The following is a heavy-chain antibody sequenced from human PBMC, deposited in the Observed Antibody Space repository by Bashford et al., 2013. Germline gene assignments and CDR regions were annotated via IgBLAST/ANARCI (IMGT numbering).Heavy chain of an antibody. V-gene: IGHV4-31*03. J-gene: IGHJ5*02. CDR1: GPSVSNDITF. CDR3: ARDSATAPFDP. D-gene: IGHD5-12*01. CDR2: INYSGDT. Sequence: SETLSLTCTISGPSVSNDITFCNWVRRLPGKGLQWIGYINYSGDTKVNPSLRSRTTMSLDASKKQFSLTLDSATAADTAVYYCARDSATAPFDPWGQGTLVTVSS.